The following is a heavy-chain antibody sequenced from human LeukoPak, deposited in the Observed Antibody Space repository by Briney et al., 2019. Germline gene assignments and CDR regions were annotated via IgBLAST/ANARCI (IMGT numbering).Heavy chain of an antibody. Sequence: SGGPLRLSCAASDFTFSSYWMGWVRPAPGKGLEWVANIKQDGSEKYYAESVKGRFTISRDNAKNSLYLQMNSLRAEDTAVYYCAREHDYGRVYYYYYMDVWGKGTTVTISS. CDR2: IKQDGSEK. D-gene: IGHD4-17*01. CDR3: AREHDYGRVYYYYYMDV. CDR1: DFTFSSYW. V-gene: IGHV3-7*01. J-gene: IGHJ6*03.